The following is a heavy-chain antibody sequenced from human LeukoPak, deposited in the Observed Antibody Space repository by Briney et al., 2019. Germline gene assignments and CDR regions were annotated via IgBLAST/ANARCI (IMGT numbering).Heavy chain of an antibody. D-gene: IGHD3-16*01. CDR1: GCTFSRYW. V-gene: IGHV3-74*01. CDR3: AREAEGGLDV. J-gene: IGHJ6*02. CDR2: VNSDVSST. Sequence: GGSLRLSCVASGCTFSRYWMHWVRQAPGKGLVWVSRVNSDVSSTSYADSVKGRFTISRDTAKNTLYLQMNSLRAEDTAMYYCAREAEGGLDVWGQGTTVTVSS.